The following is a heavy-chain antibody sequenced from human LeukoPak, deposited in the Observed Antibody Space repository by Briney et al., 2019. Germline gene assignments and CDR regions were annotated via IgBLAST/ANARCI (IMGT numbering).Heavy chain of an antibody. D-gene: IGHD3-22*01. V-gene: IGHV4-39*01. CDR2: IYYSGST. J-gene: IGHJ4*02. CDR1: GGSISSSSYY. Sequence: SETLSLTCTVSGGSISSSSYYWGWIRQPPGKGLEWIGSIYYSGSTYYNPSLKSRVTISVDTFKNQFSLKLSSVTAADTAVYYCARLVVDYYDSSGYYLPYYFDYWGQGTLVTVSS. CDR3: ARLVVDYYDSSGYYLPYYFDY.